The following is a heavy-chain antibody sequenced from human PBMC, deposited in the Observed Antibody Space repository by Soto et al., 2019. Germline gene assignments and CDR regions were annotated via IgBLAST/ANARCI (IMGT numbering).Heavy chain of an antibody. CDR3: ARGANYGSARGVFDH. CDR2: LSTGDGNT. CDR1: GYSFSTSG. J-gene: IGHJ4*02. Sequence: QVLLVQAGAEVKKPGASVKVSCKAPGYSFSTSGVSWVRQAPGQGLAWIGWLSTGDGNTAYAQKLQGRITLTTDTSTTAAYMELRSLRSDDTAIYDCARGANYGSARGVFDHWGQRTLVTVSS. D-gene: IGHD3-10*01. V-gene: IGHV1-18*04.